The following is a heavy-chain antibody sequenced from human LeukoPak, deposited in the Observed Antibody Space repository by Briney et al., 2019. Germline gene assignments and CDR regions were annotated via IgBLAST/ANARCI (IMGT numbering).Heavy chain of an antibody. D-gene: IGHD3-9*01. V-gene: IGHV4-61*01. J-gene: IGHJ4*02. CDR1: GGSVSSGSCY. CDR3: ARERAPLRYFDY. Sequence: PSETLSLTCTVSGGSVSSGSCYWSWIRQPPGKGLEWIGYIYYGGSTNYNPSLESRVTISVDTSKNQFSLKLSSVTAADTAVYYCARERAPLRYFDYWGQGTLVTVSS. CDR2: IYYGGST.